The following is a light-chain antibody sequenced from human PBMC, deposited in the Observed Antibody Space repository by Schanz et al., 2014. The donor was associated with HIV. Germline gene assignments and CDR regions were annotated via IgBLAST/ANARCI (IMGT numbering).Light chain of an antibody. J-gene: IGLJ3*02. CDR3: SSYAGTNNLWV. CDR1: SSDIGGYYY. Sequence: HSSLPPPSSVSGSPGQSITISCTGTSSDIGGYYYVSWYQQHPGKAPKLLIYDVYKRVSGVPDRFSGSKSGSTASLTVSGLQAEDEADYYCSSYAGTNNLWVFGGGTKLTVL. V-gene: IGLV2-8*01. CDR2: DVY.